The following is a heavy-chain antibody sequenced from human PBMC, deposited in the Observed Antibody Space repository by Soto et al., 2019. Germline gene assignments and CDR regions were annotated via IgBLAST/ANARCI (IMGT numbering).Heavy chain of an antibody. CDR3: ARDYSSGWCLDY. J-gene: IGHJ4*02. V-gene: IGHV3-30-3*01. Sequence: QVQLVESGGGLVQPGNSLRLSCAGSGFPFSAEAMHWVRQAPGKGLEWVAAISYDGNNKNHADSVKGRFTVSRDNSKNTLYLQIYSLRPEDTAVYYCARDYSSGWCLDYWGQGSLGTVSS. CDR2: ISYDGNNK. CDR1: GFPFSAEA. D-gene: IGHD6-13*01.